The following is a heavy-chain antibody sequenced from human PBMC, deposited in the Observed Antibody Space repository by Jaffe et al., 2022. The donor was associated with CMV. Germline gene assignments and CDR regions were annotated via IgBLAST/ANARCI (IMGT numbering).Heavy chain of an antibody. CDR1: GFTFSDYY. J-gene: IGHJ4*02. D-gene: IGHD6-19*01. V-gene: IGHV3-11*06. CDR3: ARGEPYSSGWNYFQVPYYFDY. CDR2: ISSSSSYT. Sequence: QVQLVESGGGLVKPGGSLRLSCAASGFTFSDYYMSWIRQAPGKGLEWVSYISSSSSYTNYADSVKGRFTISRDNAKNSLYLQMNSLRAEDTAVYYCARGEPYSSGWNYFQVPYYFDYWGQGTLVTVSS.